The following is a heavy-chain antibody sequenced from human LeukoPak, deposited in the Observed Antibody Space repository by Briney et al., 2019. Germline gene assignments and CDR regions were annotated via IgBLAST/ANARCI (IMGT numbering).Heavy chain of an antibody. CDR3: ARVSSGWYGKVFDY. V-gene: IGHV1-18*04. D-gene: IGHD6-19*01. Sequence: ASVKVSCKASGYTFTSYGISWVRQAPGQGLEWMGGISAYNGNTNYAQKLQGRVTMTTDTSTSTAYMELRSLRSDDTAVYYCARVSSGWYGKVFDYWGQGTLVTASS. CDR2: ISAYNGNT. CDR1: GYTFTSYG. J-gene: IGHJ4*02.